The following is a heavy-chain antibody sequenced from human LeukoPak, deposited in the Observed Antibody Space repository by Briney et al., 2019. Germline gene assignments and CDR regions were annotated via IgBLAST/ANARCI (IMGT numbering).Heavy chain of an antibody. Sequence: GGSLRLSCVASGFIFKDFAMTWVRQAPGKGLEWVSAISGHGGATQYAESVRGRFSISRNNSKKTLFLQMDNLRAEDTGLYFCAKDPRWELLLGDYLEHWGQGTVVTVSS. CDR2: ISGHGGAT. V-gene: IGHV3-23*01. J-gene: IGHJ1*01. D-gene: IGHD2-15*01. CDR3: AKDPRWELLLGDYLEH. CDR1: GFIFKDFA.